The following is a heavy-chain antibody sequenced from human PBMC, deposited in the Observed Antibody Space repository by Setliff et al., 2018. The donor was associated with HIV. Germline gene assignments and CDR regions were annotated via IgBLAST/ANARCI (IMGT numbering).Heavy chain of an antibody. D-gene: IGHD4-17*01. V-gene: IGHV1-3*01. CDR2: INAGNGNT. CDR3: AIPFMTNGDYIFDY. CDR1: GYTFTSYA. J-gene: IGHJ4*02. Sequence: ASVKVSCKASGYTFTSYAMHWVRQAPGQRLEWMGWINAGNGNTKYSQKFQGRVTITRDTSASTAYMELSSMRSEDTAVYYCAIPFMTNGDYIFDYWGQGTLVTVSS.